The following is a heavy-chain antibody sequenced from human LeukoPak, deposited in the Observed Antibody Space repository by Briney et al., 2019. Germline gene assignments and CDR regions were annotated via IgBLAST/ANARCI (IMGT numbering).Heavy chain of an antibody. Sequence: SETLSLTCSVSGDSISNFYWSWIRQPPGKGLEWIGYFYYNGRTSYNPSLRSRVTISVDTSKNHLSLRSSSVTAADTAVYYCARVYSNYVYYFDFWGQGTLVTVSS. CDR2: FYYNGRT. J-gene: IGHJ4*02. V-gene: IGHV4-59*01. CDR1: GDSISNFY. CDR3: ARVYSNYVYYFDF. D-gene: IGHD4-11*01.